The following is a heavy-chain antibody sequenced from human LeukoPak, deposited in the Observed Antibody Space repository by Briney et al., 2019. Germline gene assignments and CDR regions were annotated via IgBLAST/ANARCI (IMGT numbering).Heavy chain of an antibody. Sequence: GGSLRLSCAASGFSFSDHYMDWVRQAPGKGLEWVGRIRNKANSYGTEYAASVKGRFTISRDDSKDSLYLQMNSLRFEDTALYYCTRVRLGAATRYFDFWGQGTLVTVSS. CDR1: GFSFSDHY. CDR2: IRNKANSYGT. D-gene: IGHD1-26*01. CDR3: TRVRLGAATRYFDF. V-gene: IGHV3-72*01. J-gene: IGHJ4*02.